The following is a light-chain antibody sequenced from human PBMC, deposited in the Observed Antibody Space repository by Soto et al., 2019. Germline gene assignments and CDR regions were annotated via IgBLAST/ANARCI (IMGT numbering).Light chain of an antibody. J-gene: IGKJ1*01. Sequence: DIQMTQSPSTLSGSVGDRVTITCRASQTISSWLAWYQQKPGKAPKLLIYKASTLKSGVPSRFSGSGSGTEFSLTISSLKPDDFATYYGQHYNSYSEAFGQGTKVDIK. V-gene: IGKV1-5*03. CDR3: QHYNSYSEA. CDR2: KAS. CDR1: QTISSW.